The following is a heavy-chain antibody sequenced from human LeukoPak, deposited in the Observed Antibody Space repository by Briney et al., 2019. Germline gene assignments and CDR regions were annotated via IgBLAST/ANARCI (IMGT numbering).Heavy chain of an antibody. CDR2: IRGNGART. D-gene: IGHD4-17*01. CDR3: AKHQQIYGDSLMDV. Sequence: PGRSLRVSCAASGFSFSNYAMSWVRQAPGKWLEWASSIRGNGARTDYADSVKGRFTISRGNSKNTLYPQVNSLRAEDTAVYYCAKHQQIYGDSLMDVWGQGTTVTVSS. V-gene: IGHV3-23*01. J-gene: IGHJ6*02. CDR1: GFSFSNYA.